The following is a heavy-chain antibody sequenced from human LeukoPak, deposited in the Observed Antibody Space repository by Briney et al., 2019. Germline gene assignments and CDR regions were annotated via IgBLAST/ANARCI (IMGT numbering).Heavy chain of an antibody. CDR3: ARDPYDSQAFDI. D-gene: IGHD5-12*01. J-gene: IGHJ3*02. Sequence: SETLSLTCTVSGGSISSSSYYWGWLRQPPGKGLEWIGSIYYSGSTYYNPSLKSRVTISVDTSKNQFSLKLSSVTAADTAVYYCARDPYDSQAFDIWGQGTMVTVSS. CDR1: GGSISSSSYY. V-gene: IGHV4-39*02. CDR2: IYYSGST.